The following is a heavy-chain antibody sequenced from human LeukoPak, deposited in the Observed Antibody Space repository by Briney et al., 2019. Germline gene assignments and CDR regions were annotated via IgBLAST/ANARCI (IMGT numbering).Heavy chain of an antibody. V-gene: IGHV4-59*01. J-gene: IGHJ6*03. Sequence: SETLSLTCNVSGGSISGYHWSWIRQPPGKGLEWLGYIYYSGSSNYNPSLKSRVTMSADTSKNQFSLKLSSVTAADTAVYYCARVPRSYYYYYYMDVWGKGTTVTVSS. D-gene: IGHD1-1*01. CDR1: GGSISGYH. CDR3: ARVPRSYYYYYYMDV. CDR2: IYYSGSS.